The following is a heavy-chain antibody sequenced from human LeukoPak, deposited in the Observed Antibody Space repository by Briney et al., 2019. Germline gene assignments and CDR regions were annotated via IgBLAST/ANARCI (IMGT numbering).Heavy chain of an antibody. J-gene: IGHJ4*02. V-gene: IGHV3-21*01. Sequence: GGSLRLSCAASGFTFSSYSMNWVRQAPGKGLEWVSSISSSSSYIYYADSVKGRFTISRDNAKNTLDLQLNSLRPEDTAVYYCVKDKWLRVYSYAPFDHWGQGTLVTAPS. CDR2: ISSSSSYI. CDR3: VKDKWLRVYSYAPFDH. CDR1: GFTFSSYS. D-gene: IGHD3-16*01.